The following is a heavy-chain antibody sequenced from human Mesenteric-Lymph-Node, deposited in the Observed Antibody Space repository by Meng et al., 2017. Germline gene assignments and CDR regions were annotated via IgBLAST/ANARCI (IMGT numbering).Heavy chain of an antibody. CDR2: INTNTGNP. V-gene: IGHV7-4-1*01. CDR3: ARDDTYGSLDY. CDR1: GDTFTRYS. D-gene: IGHD3-10*01. Sequence: VYLVQSGSELKKPGASVRVSFKASGDTFTRYSTNWFRQAPGQGLEWMGWINTNTGNPTSAQGFTGRFPFSLDTSVSTAYLHILNLKAEDTAMYYCARDDTYGSLDYWGQGTLVTVSS. J-gene: IGHJ4*02.